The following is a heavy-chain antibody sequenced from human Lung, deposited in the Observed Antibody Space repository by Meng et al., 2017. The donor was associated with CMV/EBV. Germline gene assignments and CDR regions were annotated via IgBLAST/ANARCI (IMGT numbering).Heavy chain of an antibody. CDR3: ARGRAVAGTQVYYYYGMDV. V-gene: IGHV1-69*05. Sequence: SXXVSXKASGGTFSSYAISWVRQAPGQGLEWMGGIIPIFGTANYAQKFQGRVTITTDESTSTAYMELSSLRSEDTAVYYCARGRAVAGTQVYYYYGMDVWXQGTTVTVSS. CDR2: IIPIFGTA. D-gene: IGHD6-19*01. CDR1: GGTFSSYA. J-gene: IGHJ6*02.